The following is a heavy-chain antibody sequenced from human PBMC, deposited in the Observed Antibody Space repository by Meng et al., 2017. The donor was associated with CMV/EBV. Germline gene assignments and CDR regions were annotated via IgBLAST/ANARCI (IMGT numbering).Heavy chain of an antibody. CDR2: INSDGSST. D-gene: IGHD2-2*01. V-gene: IGHV3-74*01. CDR1: GFTFSSYW. Sequence: GESPKISCAASGFTFSSYWMHWVRQAPGKGLVWVSRINSDGSSTSYADSVKGRFTISRDNAKNTLYLQMNSLRAEDTAVYYCARRYCSSTSCPPYYGMDVWGQGTTVTVSS. J-gene: IGHJ6*02. CDR3: ARRYCSSTSCPPYYGMDV.